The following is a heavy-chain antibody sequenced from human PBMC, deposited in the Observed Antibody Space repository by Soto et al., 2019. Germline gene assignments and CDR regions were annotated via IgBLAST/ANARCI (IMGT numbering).Heavy chain of an antibody. CDR1: GYIIKNYW. CDR3: FRGGVTSRTFDY. J-gene: IGHJ4*02. D-gene: IGHD3-16*01. Sequence: LGESLKISCKASGYIIKNYWIGWVRQMPGQGLEWMGIIFPDDSDTRYSPSFQGHVTISVDKSISTAYVQWSSLKASDSAIYYCFRGGVTSRTFDYWGQGTLGTVS. V-gene: IGHV5-51*01. CDR2: IFPDDSDT.